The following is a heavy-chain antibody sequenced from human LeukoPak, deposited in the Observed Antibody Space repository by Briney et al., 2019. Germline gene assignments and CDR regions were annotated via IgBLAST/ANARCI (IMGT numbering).Heavy chain of an antibody. Sequence: SVKVSCRASGGTFSSYAFSWVRQAPGQGLEWMGGIIPIFGTANYAQKFQGRVTITTDESTSTAYMELSSLRSEDTAVYYCARFLSRRWLQSEWGQGTLVTVSS. CDR2: IIPIFGTA. CDR3: ARFLSRRWLQSE. V-gene: IGHV1-69*05. D-gene: IGHD5-24*01. J-gene: IGHJ4*02. CDR1: GGTFSSYA.